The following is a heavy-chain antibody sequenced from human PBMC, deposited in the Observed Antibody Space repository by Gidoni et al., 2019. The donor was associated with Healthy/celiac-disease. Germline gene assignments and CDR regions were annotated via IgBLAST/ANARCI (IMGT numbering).Heavy chain of an antibody. V-gene: IGHV6-1*01. CDR2: TDYRSKWYN. D-gene: IGHD3-10*01. Sequence: QVQLQQSGPGLVKPSQTLSLTCAISGNHVSSHSPACNWIRQSQSRGLDWLGRTDYRSKWYNDYAVAVKSRITINPDTSKNQFSLQLNSVTPEDTAVYYCARDRADGLLWFGVSYYFDYWGQGTLVTVSS. CDR3: ARDRADGLLWFGVSYYFDY. CDR1: GNHVSSHSPA. J-gene: IGHJ4*02.